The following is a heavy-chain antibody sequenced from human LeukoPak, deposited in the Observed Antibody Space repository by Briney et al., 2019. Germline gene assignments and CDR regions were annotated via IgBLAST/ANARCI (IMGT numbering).Heavy chain of an antibody. CDR1: GGSISSSSYY. CDR2: IYYSGST. CDR3: ARLFEGYYFDY. V-gene: IGHV4-39*01. J-gene: IGHJ4*02. Sequence: SETLSLTCTVSGGSISSSSYYGGWIRQPPGKGLEWIGSIYYSGSTYYNPSLKSRVTISVDTSKNQFSLKLSSVTAADTAVYYCARLFEGYYFDYWGQGTLVTVSS.